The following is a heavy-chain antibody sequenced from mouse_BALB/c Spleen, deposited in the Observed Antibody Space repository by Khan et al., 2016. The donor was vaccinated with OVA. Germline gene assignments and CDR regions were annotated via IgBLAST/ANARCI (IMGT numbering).Heavy chain of an antibody. D-gene: IGHD2-14*01. CDR2: NNPSSDYA. CDR3: ASYYRYPAWFAY. V-gene: IGHV1-4*01. Sequence: VQLQESGAELARPGASVKMSCKASGYTFTTYTMHWVRQRPGQGLEWIGYNNPSSDYANYNQKFKDKTTLPADKSSSTAYMQLSSLTSEDSAVYYCASYYRYPAWFAYWGQGTLVTVSA. J-gene: IGHJ3*01. CDR1: GYTFTTYT.